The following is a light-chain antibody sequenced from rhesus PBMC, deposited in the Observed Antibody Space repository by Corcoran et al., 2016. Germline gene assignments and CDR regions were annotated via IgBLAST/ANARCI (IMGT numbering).Light chain of an antibody. V-gene: IGKV2S2*01. CDR1: QSLLHSNGNTY. Sequence: DIVMTQTPLSLPVTPGEPASISCRSSQSLLHSNGNTYLDCYLRKPGQSPWLLIYKVTNRESGVPARFRCSGSGTDVTLKISGVEAEDVGVYYCGQGRHWPLTFGGGTKVEIK. J-gene: IGKJ4*01. CDR3: GQGRHWPLT. CDR2: KVT.